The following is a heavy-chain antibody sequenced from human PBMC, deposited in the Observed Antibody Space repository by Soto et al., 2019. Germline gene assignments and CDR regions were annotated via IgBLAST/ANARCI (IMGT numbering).Heavy chain of an antibody. CDR2: MNPNSGNT. D-gene: IGHD1-7*01. CDR3: ARCPTPYWTSKNWNYWNWFDP. CDR1: GYTFTSYD. Sequence: GASVKVSCKASGYTFTSYDINWVRQATGQGLEWMGWMNPNSGNTGYAQKFQGRVTMTRNTSISTAYMELSSLRSEDTAVYYCARCPTPYWTSKNWNYWNWFDPWGQGTLVTVSS. J-gene: IGHJ5*02. V-gene: IGHV1-8*01.